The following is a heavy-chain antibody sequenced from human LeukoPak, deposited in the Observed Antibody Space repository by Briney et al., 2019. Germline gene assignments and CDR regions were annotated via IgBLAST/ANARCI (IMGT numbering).Heavy chain of an antibody. J-gene: IGHJ4*02. Sequence: PSETLSLICTVSGGSFSSSSYYWGWIRQPPGKGLEWIGSGSYTGSTYYNPSLKSRVAISVDTSQNQFSLKLTSVTAADTAVYFCARVPTVVTPLYYFDYRGQGTLVTVSS. CDR1: GGSFSSSSYY. V-gene: IGHV4-39*07. CDR2: GSYTGST. CDR3: ARVPTVVTPLYYFDY. D-gene: IGHD4-23*01.